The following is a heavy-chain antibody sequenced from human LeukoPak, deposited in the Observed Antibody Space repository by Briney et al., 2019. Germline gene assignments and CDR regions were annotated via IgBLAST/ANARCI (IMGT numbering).Heavy chain of an antibody. CDR2: ISYSGST. Sequence: SETLSLTCTVSGGSISRSTYYWGWIRQPPGKGLEWIGSISYSGSTYYNPSLKSRVTISVDTSKNQFSLKVNSVTAADTAVYYCARVRGPGPSDYYYYMDVWGKGTTVTVSS. CDR3: ARVRGPGPSDYYYYMDV. V-gene: IGHV4-39*07. CDR1: GGSISRSTYY. D-gene: IGHD3-10*01. J-gene: IGHJ6*03.